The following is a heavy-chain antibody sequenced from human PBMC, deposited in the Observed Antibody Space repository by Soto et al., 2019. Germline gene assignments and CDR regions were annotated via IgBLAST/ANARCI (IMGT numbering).Heavy chain of an antibody. J-gene: IGHJ6*02. CDR2: INPNSGGT. D-gene: IGHD2-2*01. CDR3: ARERGCSSTSCYWNDYYYYGMDV. V-gene: IGHV1-2*04. Sequence: ASVKVSCKASGYTFTGYYMHWVRQAPGQGLEWMGWINPNSGGTNYAQKFQGWVTMTRDTSISTAYMELSRLRSDDTAVYYCARERGCSSTSCYWNDYYYYGMDVWGQGTTVTVSS. CDR1: GYTFTGYY.